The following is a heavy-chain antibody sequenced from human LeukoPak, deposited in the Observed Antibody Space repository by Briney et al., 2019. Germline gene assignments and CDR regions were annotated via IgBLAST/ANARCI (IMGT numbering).Heavy chain of an antibody. CDR2: LLYEGNNK. Sequence: GRSLRLSCAASGLTFSTYAIPSGRQAPAKVLGWEAILLYEGNNKYYADSVKGRFTILTEKSKNTLFLQMNSLRAEDTAVYYCARESGIYCSRNTCYARASATLDCYTGVDAWGQGTTVTVSS. D-gene: IGHD2-2*01. CDR1: GLTFSTYA. J-gene: IGHJ6*02. CDR3: ARESGIYCSRNTCYARASATLDCYTGVDA. V-gene: IGHV3-30-3*01.